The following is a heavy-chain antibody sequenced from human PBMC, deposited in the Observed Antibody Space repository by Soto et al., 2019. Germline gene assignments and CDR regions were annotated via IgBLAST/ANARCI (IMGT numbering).Heavy chain of an antibody. V-gene: IGHV3-23*01. Sequence: EVQLLESGGGLVQPGGSLRLSCAASGFAFITYAMNWVRQAPGKGLEWVSGIVDSGGRTFYADSVKGRFTISRDNSKNTLYLEMNSLRAEDTAIYYCAPVPAASSYYDTDVWGQGTTVTVSS. CDR3: APVPAASSYYDTDV. CDR2: IVDSGGRT. D-gene: IGHD2-2*01. J-gene: IGHJ6*02. CDR1: GFAFITYA.